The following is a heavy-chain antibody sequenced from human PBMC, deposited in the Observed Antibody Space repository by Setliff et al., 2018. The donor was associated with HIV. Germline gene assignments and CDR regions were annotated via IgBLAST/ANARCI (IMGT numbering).Heavy chain of an antibody. D-gene: IGHD6-19*01. CDR2: INHSGST. V-gene: IGHV4-34*01. J-gene: IGHJ3*02. CDR1: GGSFSAYH. CDR3: ARAYSSGWRDAFDI. Sequence: PSETLSLTCAVYGGSFSAYHWSWIRQTPGKGLEWLGEINHSGSTAYNLALESRVTISVDTSKNQFSLKLNSVTAADTAVYYCARAYSSGWRDAFDIWGQGTMVTVSS.